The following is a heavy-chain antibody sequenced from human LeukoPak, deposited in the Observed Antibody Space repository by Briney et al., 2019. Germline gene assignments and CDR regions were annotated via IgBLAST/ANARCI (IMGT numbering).Heavy chain of an antibody. CDR3: ARKRSGWYNQPFDY. CDR2: IYYSGST. D-gene: IGHD6-19*01. CDR1: GGSISSSSYY. V-gene: IGHV4-39*01. Sequence: SETLSLTCTVSGGSISSSSYYWGWIRQPPGKGLEWIGSIYYSGSTYYNPSPKSRVTISVDTSKNQFSLKLSSVTAADTAVYYCARKRSGWYNQPFDYWGQGTLVTVSS. J-gene: IGHJ4*02.